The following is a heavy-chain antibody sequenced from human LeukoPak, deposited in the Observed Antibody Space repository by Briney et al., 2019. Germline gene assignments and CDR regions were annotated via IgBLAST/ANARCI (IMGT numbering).Heavy chain of an antibody. J-gene: IGHJ4*02. CDR2: VNPTSGVT. CDR3: VKGGYCTGGRCYGEYY. V-gene: IGHV1-2*02. CDR1: GYSFPGYY. D-gene: IGHD2-15*01. Sequence: ASVRVSCKASGYSFPGYYIQWVRQAPGQGLGWMGWVNPTSGVTNYAQKFQGRVTMTRDTSITTAYMELSSLRSDDTGIYFCVKGGYCTGGRCYGEYYWGQGTQVTVSS.